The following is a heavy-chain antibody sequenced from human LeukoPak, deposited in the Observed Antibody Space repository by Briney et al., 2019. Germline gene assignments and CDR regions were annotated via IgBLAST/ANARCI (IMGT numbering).Heavy chain of an antibody. V-gene: IGHV1-46*01. D-gene: IGHD6-13*01. J-gene: IGHJ6*02. CDR1: GYTFTSYY. CDR2: TNPSGGST. Sequence: ASVKVSCKASGYTFTSYYMHWVRQAPGQGLEWMGITNPSGGSTSYAQKFQGRVTMTRDTSTSTAYMELRSLRSDDTAVYYCARDGGSSWYYYYYGMDVWGQGTTVTVSS. CDR3: ARDGGSSWYYYYYGMDV.